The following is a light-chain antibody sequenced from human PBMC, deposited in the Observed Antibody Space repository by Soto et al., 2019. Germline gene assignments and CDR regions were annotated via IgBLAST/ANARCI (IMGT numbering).Light chain of an antibody. V-gene: IGKV1-12*01. CDR3: QQSKSFPLT. CDR1: QDINSW. J-gene: IGKJ4*01. CDR2: IAS. Sequence: GGRVTITCRASQDINSWLTWYQQKPGKAPKVLIYIASRLQPGVPSRFSGRGSGTDFSLTISNLQPEDFATYFCQQSKSFPLTFGGGTKVDIK.